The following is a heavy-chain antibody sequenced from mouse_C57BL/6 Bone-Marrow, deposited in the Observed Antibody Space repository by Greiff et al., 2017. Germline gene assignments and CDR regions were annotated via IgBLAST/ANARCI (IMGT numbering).Heavy chain of an antibody. Sequence: VQLQQSGAELVRPGASVKLSCTASGFNFKDDYMHWVKQRPEQGLEWIGWIDPENGDTEYASKFQGKATITADTSSNTAYLQLSSLTSEDTAVYYCTTRGSGSGSFAYWGQGTLVTVSA. CDR1: GFNFKDDY. CDR3: TTRGSGSGSFAY. D-gene: IGHD1-1*01. J-gene: IGHJ3*01. V-gene: IGHV14-4*01. CDR2: IDPENGDT.